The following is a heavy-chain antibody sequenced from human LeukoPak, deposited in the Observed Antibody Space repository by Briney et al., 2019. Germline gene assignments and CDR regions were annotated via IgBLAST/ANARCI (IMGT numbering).Heavy chain of an antibody. V-gene: IGHV3-7*01. CDR3: VRDGGVSGYDLLDY. D-gene: IGHD5-12*01. Sequence: GGSLRLSCTASGFIFSNYWMTWVRQAPGKGLEWVGQINQDGSKEYYIDSVKARFSISRDNARNSLSLQMNSLRAEDTAVYYCVRDGGVSGYDLLDYWGQGTLVTVSS. CDR2: INQDGSKE. CDR1: GFIFSNYW. J-gene: IGHJ4*02.